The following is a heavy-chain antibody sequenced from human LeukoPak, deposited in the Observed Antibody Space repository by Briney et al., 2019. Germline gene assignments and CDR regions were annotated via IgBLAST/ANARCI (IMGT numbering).Heavy chain of an antibody. Sequence: GGSLRLSCAASGFTFSSYAMSWVRQAPGKGLEWVGRIKSKTDGGTTDYAAPVKGRFTISRDDSKNTLYLQMNSLKTEDTAVYYCTTQPSKPAYGSGRVDYWGQGTLVTVSS. V-gene: IGHV3-15*01. CDR2: IKSKTDGGTT. CDR1: GFTFSSYA. CDR3: TTQPSKPAYGSGRVDY. J-gene: IGHJ4*02. D-gene: IGHD3-10*01.